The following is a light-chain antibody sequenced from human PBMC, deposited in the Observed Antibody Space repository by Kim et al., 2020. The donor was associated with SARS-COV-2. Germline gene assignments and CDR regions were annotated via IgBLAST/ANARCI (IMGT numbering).Light chain of an antibody. V-gene: IGKV1-5*03. CDR2: KAS. J-gene: IGKJ1*01. Sequence: DIQMTQFPSTLSASVGDSVTITCRASRNIDTWVAWYQQKPGEAPKLLIYKASNLKSGVPSKFSGSGSGTEFTLTTSSLQPDDFATYYCQQYKSFPWTFGQGTKLEI. CDR1: RNIDTW. CDR3: QQYKSFPWT.